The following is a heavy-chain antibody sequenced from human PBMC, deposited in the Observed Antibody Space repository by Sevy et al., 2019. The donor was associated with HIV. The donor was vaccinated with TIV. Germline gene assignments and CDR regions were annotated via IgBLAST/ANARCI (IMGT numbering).Heavy chain of an antibody. J-gene: IGHJ5*02. CDR1: GGSVSSGSYY. CDR3: ARVAKGGSYYINWFDP. Sequence: SETLSLTCTVSGGSVSSGSYYWSWIRQPPGKGLEWIGYIYYSGSTNYNPSLKSRVTISVDTSKNQFSLKLSSVTAAETAVYYCARVAKGGSYYINWFDPWGQGTLVTVSS. CDR2: IYYSGST. D-gene: IGHD1-26*01. V-gene: IGHV4-61*01.